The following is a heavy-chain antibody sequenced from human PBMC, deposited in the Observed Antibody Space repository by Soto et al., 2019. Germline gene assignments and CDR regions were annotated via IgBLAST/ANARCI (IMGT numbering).Heavy chain of an antibody. CDR2: IIPILGIA. J-gene: IGHJ6*02. Sequence: QVQLVQSGAEVKKPGSSVKVSCKASGGTFSSYTISWVRQAPGQGLEWMGRIIPILGIANYAQKFQGRVTITVEKSTSTAYMGLSSLRSEDTAVYYCASLMSSGYYYGMDVWGQGTTVTVSS. D-gene: IGHD3-10*01. CDR3: ASLMSSGYYYGMDV. V-gene: IGHV1-69*02. CDR1: GGTFSSYT.